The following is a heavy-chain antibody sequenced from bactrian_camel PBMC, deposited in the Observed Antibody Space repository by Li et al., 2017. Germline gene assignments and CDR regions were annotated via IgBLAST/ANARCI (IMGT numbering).Heavy chain of an antibody. Sequence: QLVEFGGDSVQPGGSLRLSCVASGFPFSANHMSWVRQAPGKGLEWVSIINRGGTTYYADSMKGRFTISRDIAKNLLYLQLNSLNAEDTALYYCVQGGGNSLKPDFGNWGQGTQVTVS. CDR3: VQGGGNSLKPDFGN. J-gene: IGHJ6*01. CDR2: IINRGGTT. V-gene: IGHV3S40*01. CDR1: GFPFSANH.